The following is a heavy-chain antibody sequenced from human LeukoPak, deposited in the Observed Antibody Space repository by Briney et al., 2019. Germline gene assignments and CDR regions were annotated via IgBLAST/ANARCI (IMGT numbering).Heavy chain of an antibody. V-gene: IGHV1-3*01. CDR2: INAGNGNT. Sequence: ASVKVSCKASGYTFTSYAMHWVRQAPGQRLEWMGWINAGNGNTKYSQKFRGRVTITRDTSASTAYMELSSLRSEDTAVYYCARDRGRILSFDPWGQGTLVTVSS. CDR1: GYTFTSYA. J-gene: IGHJ5*02. D-gene: IGHD3-10*01. CDR3: ARDRGRILSFDP.